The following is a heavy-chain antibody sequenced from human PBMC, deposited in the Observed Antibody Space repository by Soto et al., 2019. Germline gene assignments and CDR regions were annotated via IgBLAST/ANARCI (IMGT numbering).Heavy chain of an antibody. CDR1: GGSISSSSYY. CDR2: IYYSGST. CDR3: ARHKRPYDFSGFDP. Sequence: SLSLTCTVSGGSISSSSYYWGWIRQPPGKGLDWIGSIYYSGSTYYNPSLKSRVTISVDTSKNQFSLKLSSVTAADTAVYYCARHKRPYDFSGFDPWGQGTLVTVSS. D-gene: IGHD3-3*01. J-gene: IGHJ5*02. V-gene: IGHV4-39*01.